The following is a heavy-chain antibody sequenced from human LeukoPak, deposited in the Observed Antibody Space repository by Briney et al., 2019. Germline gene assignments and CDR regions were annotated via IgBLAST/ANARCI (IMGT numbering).Heavy chain of an antibody. V-gene: IGHV3-23*01. CDR2: ISGSSDST. D-gene: IGHD2-8*01. CDR3: TKDRANDVLEYFQY. CDR1: GFTISNYA. J-gene: IGHJ1*01. Sequence: GGSQRLSCAASGFTISNYAMTWVRQAPGKGLEWVSSISGSSDSTYYADSVKGRFTIFRDNSKITLYLQMNSLRAEDTAVYYCTKDRANDVLEYFQYWGQGTLVTVSS.